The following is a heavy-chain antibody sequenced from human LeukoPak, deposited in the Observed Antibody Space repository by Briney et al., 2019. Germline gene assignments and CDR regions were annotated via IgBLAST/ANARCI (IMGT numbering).Heavy chain of an antibody. CDR2: IIPIFGTA. CDR3: ARRYCSSTSCYINWFDP. CDR1: GGTFSSYA. V-gene: IGHV1-69*13. D-gene: IGHD2-2*02. J-gene: IGHJ5*02. Sequence: SVKLSCKSSGGTFSSYAISWVRQPPGQGLEWVGGIIPIFGTANYAQKFQGRVTITADESTSTAYMELSSLRSEDTAVYYCARRYCSSTSCYINWFDPWGQGTLVTVSS.